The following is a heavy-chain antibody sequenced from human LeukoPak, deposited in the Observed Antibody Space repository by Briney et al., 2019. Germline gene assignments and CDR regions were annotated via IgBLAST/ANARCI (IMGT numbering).Heavy chain of an antibody. J-gene: IGHJ5*02. CDR3: GRALHHYDSPGPWFDP. V-gene: IGHV3-21*01. CDR1: GFTFSSYN. CDR2: ISSSSGYI. D-gene: IGHD3-22*01. Sequence: GGSLRLSCAASGFTFSSYNMNWVRQAPGKGLEWVSSISSSSGYIYYADSVMGRFTISRDNAKNSLYLQMNSLRAEDTAVYYCGRALHHYDSPGPWFDPWGQGTLVTVSS.